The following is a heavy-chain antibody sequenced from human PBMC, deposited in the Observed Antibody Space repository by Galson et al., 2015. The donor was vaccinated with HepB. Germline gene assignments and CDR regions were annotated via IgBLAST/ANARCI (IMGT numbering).Heavy chain of an antibody. Sequence: SLRLSCAASGFRVDDYAMRGVRQVPRKGLEWVSGSSWNSGSIGHEDSVKGGFTISRDNAKNFLYLQMNSLRPEDTALYYCAKDRETLRLLEWGGYMDVWGKGTTVTVSS. CDR1: GFRVDDYA. D-gene: IGHD3-3*01. V-gene: IGHV3-9*01. CDR2: SSWNSGSI. CDR3: AKDRETLRLLEWGGYMDV. J-gene: IGHJ6*03.